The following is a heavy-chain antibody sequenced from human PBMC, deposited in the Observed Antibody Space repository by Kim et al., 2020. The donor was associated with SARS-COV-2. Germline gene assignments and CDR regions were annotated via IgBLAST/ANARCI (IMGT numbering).Heavy chain of an antibody. CDR3: ARDTSGYTEFDY. V-gene: IGHV4-4*06. J-gene: IGHJ4*02. D-gene: IGHD5-12*01. Sequence: NYNPSLKSRVTMSVYTSRNEFSLNLRSVTDADTAVYFCARDTSGYTEFDYWGQGTLVTVSS.